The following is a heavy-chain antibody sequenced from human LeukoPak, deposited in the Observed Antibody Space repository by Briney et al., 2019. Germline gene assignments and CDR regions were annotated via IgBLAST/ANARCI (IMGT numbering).Heavy chain of an antibody. CDR2: ISPDGSST. D-gene: IGHD1-26*01. CDR1: GFTLSRYW. CDR3: ARTLGTSRGVDY. J-gene: IGHJ4*02. Sequence: GGSLRLSCVASGFTLSRYWMYWVRQDPGKGLMWVSRISPDGSSTAYADSVKGRFTVSRDNAKNALYLQMNSLRSEDTAVYYCARTLGTSRGVDYWGQGTLVTVSS. V-gene: IGHV3-74*01.